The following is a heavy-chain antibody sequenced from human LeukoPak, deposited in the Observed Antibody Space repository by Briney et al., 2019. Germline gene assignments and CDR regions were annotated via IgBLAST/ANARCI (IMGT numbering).Heavy chain of an antibody. D-gene: IGHD5-18*01. CDR1: GYTFTGYY. V-gene: IGHV1-2*02. CDR2: ISPNSGGT. CDR3: AREALSLDTAMVLYFDY. Sequence: ASVKVSCKASGYTFTGYYMHRVRQAPGQGLEWMGWISPNSGGTNYAQKFQGRVTMTRDTSISTAYMELSRLRSDDTAVYYCAREALSLDTAMVLYFDYWGQGTLVTVSS. J-gene: IGHJ4*02.